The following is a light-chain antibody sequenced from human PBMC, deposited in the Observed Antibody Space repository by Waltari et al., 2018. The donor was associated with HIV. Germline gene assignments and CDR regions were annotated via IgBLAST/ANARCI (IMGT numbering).Light chain of an antibody. CDR1: SSDVGGYNH. Sequence: QSALTQPASVSGAPGQSITIPCTGTSSDVGGYNHVPWYQQHPGKAHKLKIYEVSNRPSGVSNRFSGSKSGNTASLTISGLQAEDEADYYCSSYTSSSTLVFGGGTELTVL. CDR3: SSYTSSSTLV. V-gene: IGLV2-14*01. CDR2: EVS. J-gene: IGLJ2*01.